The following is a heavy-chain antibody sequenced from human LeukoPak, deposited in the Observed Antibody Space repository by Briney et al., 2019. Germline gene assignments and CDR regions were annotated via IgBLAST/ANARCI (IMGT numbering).Heavy chain of an antibody. D-gene: IGHD3-3*01. CDR1: GYTFTSYD. Sequence: ASVTVSCKASGYTFTSYDINWVRQATGQGLEWMGWMNPDSGNTGYAQKFQGRVTMTRNTSISTAYMELSSLRSEDTAVYYCARVNYDFWSGYTYWFDPWGQGTLVTVSS. J-gene: IGHJ5*02. V-gene: IGHV1-8*01. CDR2: MNPDSGNT. CDR3: ARVNYDFWSGYTYWFDP.